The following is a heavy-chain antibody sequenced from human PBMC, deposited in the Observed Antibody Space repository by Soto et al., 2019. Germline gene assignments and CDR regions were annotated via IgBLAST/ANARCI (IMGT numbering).Heavy chain of an antibody. Sequence: GASVKVSCKASGGTFSSYAISWVRQAPGQGLEWMGGIIPIFGTANYAQKFQGRVTITADESTSTAYMELSSLRSEDTAVYYCARDRFYYDILTGYYRRYYYYGMDVWGQGTTVTAP. CDR3: ARDRFYYDILTGYYRRYYYYGMDV. D-gene: IGHD3-9*01. CDR1: GGTFSSYA. V-gene: IGHV1-69*13. J-gene: IGHJ6*02. CDR2: IIPIFGTA.